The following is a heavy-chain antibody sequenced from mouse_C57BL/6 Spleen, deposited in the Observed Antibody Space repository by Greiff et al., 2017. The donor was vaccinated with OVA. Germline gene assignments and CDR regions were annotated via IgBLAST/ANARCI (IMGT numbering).Heavy chain of an antibody. Sequence: QVQLKESGAELVRPGSSVKLSCKASGYTFTSYWMHWVKQRPIQGLEWIGNIDPSDSETHYNQKFKDKATLTVDKSSSTAYMQLSSLTSEDSAVYYCARGPLYYSNNYAMDYWGQGTSVTVSS. CDR3: ARGPLYYSNNYAMDY. CDR2: IDPSDSET. V-gene: IGHV1-52*01. CDR1: GYTFTSYW. D-gene: IGHD2-5*01. J-gene: IGHJ4*01.